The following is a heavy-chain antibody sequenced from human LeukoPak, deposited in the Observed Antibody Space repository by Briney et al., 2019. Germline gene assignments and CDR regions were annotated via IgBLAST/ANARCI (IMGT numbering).Heavy chain of an antibody. V-gene: IGHV5-51*01. CDR2: IYPGDSDT. CDR3: ARRNPLTQDAFDI. Sequence: GESLKISCKGSGYSFTSYWIGWVRQMPGKGLEWMGIIYPGDSDTTYSPSFQGQVTISADKSISTAYLQWSSLKASDTAMYYCARRNPLTQDAFDIWGQGTMVTASS. J-gene: IGHJ3*02. D-gene: IGHD2-21*02. CDR1: GYSFTSYW.